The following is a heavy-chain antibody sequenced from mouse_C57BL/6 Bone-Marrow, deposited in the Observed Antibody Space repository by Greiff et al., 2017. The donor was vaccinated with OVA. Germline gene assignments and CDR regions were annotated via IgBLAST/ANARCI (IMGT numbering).Heavy chain of an antibody. CDR3: ARFLLRYWYFDV. CDR2: IDPSDSET. D-gene: IGHD1-1*01. CDR1: GYTFTSYW. V-gene: IGHV1-52*01. Sequence: QVQLQQPGAELVRPGSSVKLSCKASGYTFTSYWMHWVKQRPIQGLEWIGNIDPSDSETHYNQKFKDKATLTVDKSSSTAYMQLSSLTSEDSAVYYCARFLLRYWYFDVWGTGTTVTVSS. J-gene: IGHJ1*03.